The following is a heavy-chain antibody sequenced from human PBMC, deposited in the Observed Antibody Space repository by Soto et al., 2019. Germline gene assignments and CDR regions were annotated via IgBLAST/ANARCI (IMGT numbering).Heavy chain of an antibody. CDR1: GGSFSGYY. V-gene: IGHV4-34*01. J-gene: IGHJ6*02. Sequence: QVQLQQWGAGLLKPSETLSLTCAVYGGSFSGYYWSWIRQPPGKGLEWIGEINHSGSTNYNPSLKSRVTISVDTSKNQFSLKLSSVTAADTAVYYCARGSGSGWSKYYYYGMDVWGQGTTFTVSS. CDR2: INHSGST. CDR3: ARGSGSGWSKYYYYGMDV. D-gene: IGHD6-19*01.